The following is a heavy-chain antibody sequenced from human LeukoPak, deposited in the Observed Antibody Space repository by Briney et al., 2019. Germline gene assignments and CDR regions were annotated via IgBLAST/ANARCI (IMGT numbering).Heavy chain of an antibody. J-gene: IGHJ4*02. CDR2: MYHSGRT. CDR1: GYSISSGYY. V-gene: IGHV4-38-2*01. CDR3: ARLSPRFAVVRDSHFDY. D-gene: IGHD3-3*01. Sequence: SETLSLTCAVSGYSISSGYYWGWIRQPPGKGLEWIGSMYHSGRTYYNPSLKSRVTMSLDTSKNQFSLKLSSVTAADTAVYYCARLSPRFAVVRDSHFDYWGQGILVTVSS.